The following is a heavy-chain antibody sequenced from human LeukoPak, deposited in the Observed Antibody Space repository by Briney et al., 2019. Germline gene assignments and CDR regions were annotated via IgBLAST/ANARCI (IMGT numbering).Heavy chain of an antibody. V-gene: IGHV1-18*01. CDR1: GYIFTSYG. D-gene: IGHD4-11*01. J-gene: IGHJ4*02. Sequence: PRASVKVSCKASGYIFTSYGIIWVRQAPGQGLQWMGWISAHNGNTNYAQKLQGRVTMTTDTPTSTVYMELRSLRSDDTAVYYCARAQTTLLLDYWGQGTLVTVSS. CDR2: ISAHNGNT. CDR3: ARAQTTLLLDY.